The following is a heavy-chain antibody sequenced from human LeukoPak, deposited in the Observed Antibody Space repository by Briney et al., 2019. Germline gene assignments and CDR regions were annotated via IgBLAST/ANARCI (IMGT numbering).Heavy chain of an antibody. CDR2: INPNSGGT. J-gene: IGHJ4*02. D-gene: IGHD2-2*01. V-gene: IGHV1-2*02. CDR1: GYTFTGYY. CDR3: ARAVLDIVVVPAALDY. Sequence: ASVKVSCKASGYTFTGYYMHWVRQAPGQGLEWMGWINPNSGGTNYAQKFQGRVTMTRDTSISTAYMELSRLRSDDTAVHYCARAVLDIVVVPAALDYWGQGTLVTVSS.